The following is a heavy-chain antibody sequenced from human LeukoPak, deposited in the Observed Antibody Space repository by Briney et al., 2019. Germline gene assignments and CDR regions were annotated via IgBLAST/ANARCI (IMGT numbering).Heavy chain of an antibody. Sequence: KPSGTLSLTCGVSGGSISSTNWWSWVRQPPGQGLEWIGEISLSGVTNYNPSLKSRVTMSLDRSKYHLSLTLTSVTAADTAVYYCSRESGAFSPFGYWGQGTLVTVSS. V-gene: IGHV4-4*02. D-gene: IGHD1-26*01. CDR1: GGSISSTNW. CDR2: ISLSGVT. CDR3: SRESGAFSPFGY. J-gene: IGHJ4*02.